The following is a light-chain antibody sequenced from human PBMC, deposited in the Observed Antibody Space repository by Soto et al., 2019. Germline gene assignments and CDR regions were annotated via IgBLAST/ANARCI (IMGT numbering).Light chain of an antibody. CDR2: KAS. J-gene: IGKJ1*01. Sequence: DIQMTQSPSTLSASVGDRVTITCRASQSISTWLAWYPQEPGKAPKLLIHKASSLQSGVPSRFSGSGSGTDFTLTISSLHTDDFATYYCQQYNSYAPAFGQGTRVEIK. V-gene: IGKV1-5*03. CDR1: QSISTW. CDR3: QQYNSYAPA.